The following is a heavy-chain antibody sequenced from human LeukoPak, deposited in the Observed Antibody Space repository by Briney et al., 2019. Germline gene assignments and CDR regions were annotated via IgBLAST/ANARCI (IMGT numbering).Heavy chain of an antibody. CDR2: ISVGGGST. CDR1: GFTFSSYG. D-gene: IGHD5-18*01. V-gene: IGHV3-23*01. Sequence: GGSLRLSCAASGFTFSSYGMNWVRQAPRKGLELVSTISVGGGSTYYADSLKGRFAISRDNSKNTLYLQMNSLRAEDTAVYYCAKSRGYSYDDPFDYWGQGTLVTVSS. CDR3: AKSRGYSYDDPFDY. J-gene: IGHJ4*02.